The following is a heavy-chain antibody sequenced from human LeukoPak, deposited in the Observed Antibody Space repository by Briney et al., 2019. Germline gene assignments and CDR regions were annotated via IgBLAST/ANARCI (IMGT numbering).Heavy chain of an antibody. CDR1: GYTFTSYG. V-gene: IGHV1-18*01. D-gene: IGHD1-26*01. J-gene: IGHJ4*02. CDR2: ISAYNGNT. CDR3: ARVGGSYFAHYFDY. Sequence: ASVKVSCKASGYTFTSYGISWVRQAPGQGLEWMGWISAYNGNTNYAQKLQGRVTMTTDTSTSTAYMELSSLRSEDTAVYYCARVGGSYFAHYFDYWGQGTLVTVSS.